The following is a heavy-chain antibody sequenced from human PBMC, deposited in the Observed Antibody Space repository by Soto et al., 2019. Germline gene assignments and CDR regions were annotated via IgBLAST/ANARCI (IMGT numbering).Heavy chain of an antibody. J-gene: IGHJ5*02. D-gene: IGHD3-3*01. CDR2: ISSSSSYI. V-gene: IGHV3-21*01. CDR1: GFTFSSYS. CDR3: AREAYDFWSGYYERYNWFDP. Sequence: XESLRLSCAASGFTFSSYSMNWVRQAPGKGLEWVSSISSSSSYIYYADSVKGRFTISRGNAKNSLYLQMNSLRAEDTAVYYCAREAYDFWSGYYERYNWFDPWGQGTLVTVSS.